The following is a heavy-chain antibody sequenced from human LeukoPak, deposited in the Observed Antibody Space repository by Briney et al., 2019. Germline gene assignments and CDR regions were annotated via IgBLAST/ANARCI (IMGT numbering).Heavy chain of an antibody. Sequence: SETLSLTCTVSGGSIRSSSYYWGWIRQPPGKGLEWIGSISYSGSTYYNPSLKSRVTISLDTSKNQFSLKLTSVTAADTAVYYCARIGSVLLWFGDGYWGQGTLVTVSS. CDR2: ISYSGST. V-gene: IGHV4-39*01. D-gene: IGHD3-10*01. CDR3: ARIGSVLLWFGDGY. CDR1: GGSIRSSSYY. J-gene: IGHJ4*02.